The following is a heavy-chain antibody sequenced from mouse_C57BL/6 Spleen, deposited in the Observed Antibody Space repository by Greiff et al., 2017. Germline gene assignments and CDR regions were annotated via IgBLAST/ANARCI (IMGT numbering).Heavy chain of an antibody. D-gene: IGHD4-1*01. CDR3: KSELGGLSFDY. CDR1: GYTFTDYD. V-gene: IGHV1-15*01. J-gene: IGHJ2*01. Sequence: LLESGAELVRPGASVTLSCEASGYTFTDYDMYWVKQTPVHGLEWIGSIGPETGGIAYNQKFKGKVILTADKAYSTDYMELRSMTSEDSAVYLCKSELGGLSFDYWGQGTTLTVSS. CDR2: IGPETGGI.